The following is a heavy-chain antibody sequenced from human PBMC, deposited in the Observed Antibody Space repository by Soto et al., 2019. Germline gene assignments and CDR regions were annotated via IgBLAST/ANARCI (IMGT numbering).Heavy chain of an antibody. D-gene: IGHD2-15*01. J-gene: IGHJ3*02. Sequence: PSGTLSPTCAVFGGAFRGYYLSGGRPPPGEGAEWIGEINHSGSTNYNPSLKSRVTISVDTSKNQFSLKLSSVTAADTAVYYCARGRPAVVAAGTASAAFDIWGQGTMVTVSS. CDR3: ARGRPAVVAAGTASAAFDI. CDR2: INHSGST. V-gene: IGHV4-34*01. CDR1: GGAFRGYY.